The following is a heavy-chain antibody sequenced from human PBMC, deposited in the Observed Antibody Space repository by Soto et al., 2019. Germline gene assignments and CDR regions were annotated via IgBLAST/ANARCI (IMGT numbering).Heavy chain of an antibody. D-gene: IGHD3-9*01. J-gene: IGHJ6*02. CDR2: IYYSGST. Sequence: PSETLSLTCTVSGDSIRSGEQYWSWIRQPPGKGLEWIGYIYYSGSTYYNPSLKSRVTLSVDTSKNQFSLELTSVTAADTAVYFCARVDILTVYGRMDVWGQGTTVTVSS. CDR3: ARVDILTVYGRMDV. V-gene: IGHV4-30-4*01. CDR1: GDSIRSGEQY.